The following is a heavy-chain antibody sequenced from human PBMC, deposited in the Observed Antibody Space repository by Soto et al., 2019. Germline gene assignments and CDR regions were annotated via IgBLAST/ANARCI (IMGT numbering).Heavy chain of an antibody. CDR1: GFSLSTRAVG. J-gene: IGHJ3*02. CDR2: IYWNDDK. D-gene: IGHD1-26*01. CDR3: AHRHELGSFDI. Sequence: SGPTLVNPTQTLTLTCTFSGFSLSTRAVGVGWIRQPPGRALEWLALIYWNDDKRYSPSLKNRLTITKDTSKNHVVLTMTNMDPVDTATYYCAHRHELGSFDIWGQGTKVTVSS. V-gene: IGHV2-5*01.